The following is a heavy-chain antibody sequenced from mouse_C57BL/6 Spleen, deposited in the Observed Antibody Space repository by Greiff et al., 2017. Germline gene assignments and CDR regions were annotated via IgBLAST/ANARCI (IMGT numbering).Heavy chain of an antibody. CDR1: GYTFTSYW. J-gene: IGHJ2*01. CDR2: IDPSDSYT. D-gene: IGHD3-2*02. V-gene: IGHV1-69*01. CDR3: ARYSSGYYLDY. Sequence: QVQLQQPGAELVMPGASVKLSCKASGYTFTSYWMHWVKQRPGQGLEWIGEIDPSDSYTNYNQKFKGKSTLTVDKSSSTAYMQLSSLTSEDSAVYYCARYSSGYYLDYWGQGTTLTVSS.